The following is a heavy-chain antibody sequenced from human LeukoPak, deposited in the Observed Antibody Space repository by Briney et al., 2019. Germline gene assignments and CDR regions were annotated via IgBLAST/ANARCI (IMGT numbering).Heavy chain of an antibody. CDR2: ISYSGST. CDR3: ARGSVPLWSK. D-gene: IGHD3-10*01. CDR1: GGSIRNYH. Sequence: SETLSLTCTVSGGSIRNYHWSWIRQPPGKGLEWIGYISYSGSTNYNPSLKSRVTISVDTSKNQFSLKLSSVTAADTAVYYCARGSVPLWSKWGQGNLVTVSS. J-gene: IGHJ4*02. V-gene: IGHV4-59*01.